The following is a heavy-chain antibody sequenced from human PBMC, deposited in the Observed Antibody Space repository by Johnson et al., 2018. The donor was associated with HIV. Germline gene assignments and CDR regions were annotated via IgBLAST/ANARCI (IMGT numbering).Heavy chain of an antibody. V-gene: IGHV3-33*01. Sequence: QVQLVESGGGVVQPGRSLRLSCAASGFTFSTYGMHWVRQAPGKGLEWVAVMWYDGSNKYYADSVKGRFTISRDNSKNTLYLQMNSLRAEDTAVYYCARDGEWELEDAFDIWGQGTMVTVSS. CDR3: ARDGEWELEDAFDI. J-gene: IGHJ3*02. CDR1: GFTFSTYG. CDR2: MWYDGSNK. D-gene: IGHD1-26*01.